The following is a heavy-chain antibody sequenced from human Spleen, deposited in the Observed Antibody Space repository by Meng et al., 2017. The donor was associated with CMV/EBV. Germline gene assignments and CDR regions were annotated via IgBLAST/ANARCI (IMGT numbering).Heavy chain of an antibody. V-gene: IGHV1-69*02. CDR2: IIPILGIA. CDR1: GGTFSSYT. D-gene: IGHD3-22*01. Sequence: SVKVSCKASGGTFSSYTISWVRQAPGQGLEWMGRIIPILGIANYAQKFQGRVTMTRDTSTSTVYMELSSLRSEDTAVYYCARSSAHGVRDAFDIWGQGTVVTVSS. J-gene: IGHJ3*02. CDR3: ARSSAHGVRDAFDI.